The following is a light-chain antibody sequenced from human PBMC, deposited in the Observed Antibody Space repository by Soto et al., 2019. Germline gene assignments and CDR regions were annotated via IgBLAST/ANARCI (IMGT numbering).Light chain of an antibody. J-gene: IGKJ4*01. Sequence: EIVLTQSPATLALSPGERATLSCRASQSVSSYLAWYQQKPGQAPRLLIYDASNRATGIPARFSGSGSGTDFSLAISSLEPEDFAVSYCQQRSSWPLTFGGGTKVDIK. CDR2: DAS. CDR3: QQRSSWPLT. V-gene: IGKV3-11*01. CDR1: QSVSSY.